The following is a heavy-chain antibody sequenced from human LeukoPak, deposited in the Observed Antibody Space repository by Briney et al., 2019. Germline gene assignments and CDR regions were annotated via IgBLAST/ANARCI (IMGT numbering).Heavy chain of an antibody. Sequence: SVKVSCKASGGTFSSYAISWVRQAPGQGLEWMGRIIPIFGIANYAQKFQGRATITADKSTSTAYMELSSLRSEDTAVYYCARGRGYSYGGADAFDIWGQGTMVTVSS. V-gene: IGHV1-69*04. D-gene: IGHD5-18*01. CDR3: ARGRGYSYGGADAFDI. CDR2: IIPIFGIA. CDR1: GGTFSSYA. J-gene: IGHJ3*02.